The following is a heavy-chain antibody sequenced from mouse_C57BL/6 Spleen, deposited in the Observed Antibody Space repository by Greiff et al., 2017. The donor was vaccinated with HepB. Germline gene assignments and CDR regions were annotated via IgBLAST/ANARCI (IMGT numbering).Heavy chain of an antibody. CDR2: INPNNGGT. Sequence: EVQLQQSGPELVKPGASVKMSCKASGYTFTDYNMHWVKQSHGKSLEWIGNINPNNGGTSYNQKFKGKATLTVNKSSSTAYMQLRSLTSEDSAVYYCERRDYDYDGYGMDYWGQGTSVTVSS. D-gene: IGHD2-4*01. CDR1: GYTFTDYN. V-gene: IGHV1-22*01. J-gene: IGHJ4*01. CDR3: ERRDYDYDGYGMDY.